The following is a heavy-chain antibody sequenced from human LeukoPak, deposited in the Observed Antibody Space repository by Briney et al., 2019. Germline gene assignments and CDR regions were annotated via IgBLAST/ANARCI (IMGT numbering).Heavy chain of an antibody. Sequence: ASVKLSCKASGYTFTSYYMHWVRQAPGQGLEWMGMINPSGGGTSYAQKFQGRVTMTRDTSTSTVYMELSSLRSEDTAAYYCARDLYTDLRWLDYWGQGTLVTVSS. CDR1: GYTFTSYY. V-gene: IGHV1-46*01. CDR3: ARDLYTDLRWLDY. CDR2: INPSGGGT. D-gene: IGHD4-23*01. J-gene: IGHJ4*02.